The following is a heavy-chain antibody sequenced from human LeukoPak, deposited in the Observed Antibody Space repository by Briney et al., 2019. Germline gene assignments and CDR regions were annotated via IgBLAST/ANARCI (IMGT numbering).Heavy chain of an antibody. CDR2: INHSGST. J-gene: IGHJ6*03. V-gene: IGHV4-34*01. D-gene: IGHD1-26*01. CDR1: GGSFSGYY. Sequence: ASETLSLTCAVYGGSFSGYYWSWIRQPPGKGLEWIGEINHSGSTNYNPSLKSRVTISVDTSKNQFSLKLSSVTAADTAVYYCARGRATRLYYYYYYYMDVWGKGTTVTVSS. CDR3: ARGRATRLYYYYYYYMDV.